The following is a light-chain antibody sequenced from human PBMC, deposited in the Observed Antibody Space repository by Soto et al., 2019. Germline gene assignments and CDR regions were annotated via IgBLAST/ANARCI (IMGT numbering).Light chain of an antibody. Sequence: SVQSPLRAVPGSPGQSNSISCTGTVNDVGAYNYVSWYQQHPGRPPKLMIYDVARWPSGVPDRFSGSKYGNTASLTISGLQAEAEADYFCCSYAGGDTYLFGTGSTVTV. CDR3: CSYAGGDTYL. CDR1: VNDVGAYNY. J-gene: IGLJ1*01. CDR2: DVA. V-gene: IGLV2-11*01.